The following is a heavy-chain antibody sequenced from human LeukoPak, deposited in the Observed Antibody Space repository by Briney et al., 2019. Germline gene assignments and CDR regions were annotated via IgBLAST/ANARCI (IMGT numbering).Heavy chain of an antibody. J-gene: IGHJ3*02. D-gene: IGHD6-19*01. Sequence: PGGSLRLSCAASGFTFSDYEMNWVRQAPGKGPEWVSSITGSGGNTYYADSVKGRFTISRDNSKNTLYLQMNSLRAEDTALYYCAKIGWDDAFDIWGQGTMVTVSS. CDR2: ITGSGGNT. CDR1: GFTFSDYE. CDR3: AKIGWDDAFDI. V-gene: IGHV3-23*01.